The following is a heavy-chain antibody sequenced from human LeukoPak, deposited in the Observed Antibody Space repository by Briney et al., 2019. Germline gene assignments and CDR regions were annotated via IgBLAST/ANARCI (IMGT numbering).Heavy chain of an antibody. CDR2: INPNSGGT. CDR1: DYTFNSDG. J-gene: IGHJ4*02. Sequence: ASVKVSCKTSDYTFNSDGFTWVRQAPGKGLEWMGWINPNSGGTNYAQKFQGRVTMTRDKSISTAYMELSRLRSDDTAVYYCAISYYDSSGFPFDYWGQGTLVTVSS. V-gene: IGHV1-2*02. D-gene: IGHD3-22*01. CDR3: AISYYDSSGFPFDY.